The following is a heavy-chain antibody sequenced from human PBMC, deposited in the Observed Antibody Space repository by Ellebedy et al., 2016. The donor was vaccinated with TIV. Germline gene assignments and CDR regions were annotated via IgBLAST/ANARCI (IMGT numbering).Heavy chain of an antibody. D-gene: IGHD5-24*01. Sequence: MPSETLSLTCTVSGGSISTTGYYWGWIRQSPGKGLEWIGSIAYSGDTYYNPSLKSRFTISVDTSKIQFSLKLSSVTAADTAVYYCASARRNGYSLYYHGLDVWGQGTTVTVSS. J-gene: IGHJ6*02. CDR2: IAYSGDT. V-gene: IGHV4-39*01. CDR3: ASARRNGYSLYYHGLDV. CDR1: GGSISTTGYY.